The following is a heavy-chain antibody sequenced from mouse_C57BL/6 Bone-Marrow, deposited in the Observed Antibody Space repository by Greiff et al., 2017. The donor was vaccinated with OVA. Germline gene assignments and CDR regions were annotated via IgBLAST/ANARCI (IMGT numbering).Heavy chain of an antibody. D-gene: IGHD1-1*01. CDR3: ARLYYGSSYGYFDV. CDR1: GFTFSDYG. CDR2: ISSGSSTI. V-gene: IGHV5-17*01. J-gene: IGHJ1*03. Sequence: EVQLQESGGGLVKPGGSLKLSCAASGFTFSDYGMHWVRQAPEKGLEWVAYISSGSSTIYYADTVKGRFTISRDNAKNTLFLQMTSLRSEDTAMYYCARLYYGSSYGYFDVWGTGTTVTVSS.